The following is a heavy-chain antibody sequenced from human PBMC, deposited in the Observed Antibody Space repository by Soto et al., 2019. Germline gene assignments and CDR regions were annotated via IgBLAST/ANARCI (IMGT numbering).Heavy chain of an antibody. Sequence: PVGSLRLSCTASVFTFSNMWMSCGRHAPGKGLEWVGRIKDKTDGGTTDYAAPVKGRFAISRDDSKSRLYLQMNSLKTDDTAVYSCTTGKYWGQVTLLSVSP. V-gene: IGHV3-15*01. CDR1: VFTFSNMW. CDR3: TTGKY. J-gene: IGHJ4*02. CDR2: IKDKTDGGTT.